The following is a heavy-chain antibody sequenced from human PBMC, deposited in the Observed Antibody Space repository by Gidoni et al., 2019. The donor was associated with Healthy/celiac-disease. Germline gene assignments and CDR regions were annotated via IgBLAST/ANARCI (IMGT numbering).Heavy chain of an antibody. Sequence: QVQLVESGGGLVKPGGSLRLFCADSGFTFSDYYMRWIRQAPGKGLGWVSFISSSGITIYYTDSVKGRFTISRDNAKNSLYLQMNSLRAEDTAVYYCARGGRFGELFWIAALWYFDLWGRGTLVTVSS. CDR2: ISSSGITI. D-gene: IGHD3-10*01. J-gene: IGHJ2*01. CDR3: ARGGRFGELFWIAALWYFDL. CDR1: GFTFSDYY. V-gene: IGHV3-11*01.